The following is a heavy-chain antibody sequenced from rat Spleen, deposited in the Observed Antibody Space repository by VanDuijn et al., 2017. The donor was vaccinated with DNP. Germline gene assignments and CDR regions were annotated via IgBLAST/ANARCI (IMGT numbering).Heavy chain of an antibody. CDR3: ARRRHYYSGAGYVMDA. V-gene: IGHV5-22*01. CDR2: ISYEGSST. Sequence: EVQLVESGGGLVQPGRSLKLSCAASGFTFSDYYMAWVRQAPKKGLEWVASISYEGSSTYYGDSVKGRFTISRDNAKSTLYLQMNSLRSEDTATYYCARRRHYYSGAGYVMDAWGQGASVTVSS. CDR1: GFTFSDYY. J-gene: IGHJ4*01. D-gene: IGHD1-1*01.